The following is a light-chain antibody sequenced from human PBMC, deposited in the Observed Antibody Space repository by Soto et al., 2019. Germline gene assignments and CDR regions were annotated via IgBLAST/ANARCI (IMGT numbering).Light chain of an antibody. CDR2: AAS. V-gene: IGKV1-27*01. CDR1: QRINNY. CDR3: QKDNSAPIT. J-gene: IGKJ5*01. Sequence: DIQMTQSPSSLSASVGDRVTITCRASQRINNYLAWYQQKPGKVPKLLIYAASTLQSGVPSRFSGSGSGTDFTLTISGLQPEDVATYYCQKDNSAPITFGQGTLVEIK.